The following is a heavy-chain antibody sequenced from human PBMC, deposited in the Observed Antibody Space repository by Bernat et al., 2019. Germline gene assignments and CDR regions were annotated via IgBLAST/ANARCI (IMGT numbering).Heavy chain of an antibody. CDR3: ARGRKYSSGLVWFDP. CDR1: GGSFSDYY. CDR2: INHSGSA. V-gene: IGHV4-34*01. D-gene: IGHD6-19*01. Sequence: QVQLQQWGAGLLKPSETLSLTCAVYGGSFSDYYWNWIRQPPGKGLEWIGEINHSGSANYNPSLKSRVTISVDTSKNQFSLKVSSVTAADTAVYYCARGRKYSSGLVWFDPWGQGTLVTVSS. J-gene: IGHJ5*02.